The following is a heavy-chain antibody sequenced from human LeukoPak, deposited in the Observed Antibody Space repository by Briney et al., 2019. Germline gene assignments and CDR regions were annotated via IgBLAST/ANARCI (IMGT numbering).Heavy chain of an antibody. V-gene: IGHV4-30-2*01. J-gene: IGHJ1*01. D-gene: IGHD1-26*01. Sequence: MASETLSLTCAVSGGSISSGGYSWSWIRQPPGKGLEWIGYIYHSGSTYYNPSLKSRVTISVDRSKNQFSLKLSSVTAADTAVYYCASGGQTSGSYWLEYFQHWGQGTQVTVSS. CDR1: GGSISSGGYS. CDR3: ASGGQTSGSYWLEYFQH. CDR2: IYHSGST.